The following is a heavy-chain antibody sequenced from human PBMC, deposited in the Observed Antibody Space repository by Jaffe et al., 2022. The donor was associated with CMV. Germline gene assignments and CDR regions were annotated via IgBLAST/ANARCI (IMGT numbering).Heavy chain of an antibody. CDR1: GYTFTNYY. D-gene: IGHD1-1*01. J-gene: IGHJ5*02. Sequence: QVQLVQSGAEVRKPGASVTVSCKASGYTFTNYYLHWVRQAPGQGLEWMAIINPSGGSTTYAQKFQGRVTVTTDTSTNTVYMELSGLRSEDRAIYFCARGSNEAYNWFDPWGQGTLVTVSS. CDR2: INPSGGST. V-gene: IGHV1-46*01. CDR3: ARGSNEAYNWFDP.